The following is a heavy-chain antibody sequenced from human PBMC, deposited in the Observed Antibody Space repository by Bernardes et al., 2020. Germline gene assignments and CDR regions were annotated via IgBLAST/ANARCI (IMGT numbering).Heavy chain of an antibody. V-gene: IGHV3-53*01. CDR2: IYAGDRT. CDR1: GFTVSSNY. CDR3: ARQSAFRIY. J-gene: IGHJ4*02. Sequence: GGSLRLSFAASGFTVSSNYMSWVRPAPGKGLEWVSVIYAGDRTYYADSVKGRFTISRDNSKNTLYLQMNSLRAEDTAVYYCARQSAFRIYWGQGTLVTVSS. D-gene: IGHD2-15*01.